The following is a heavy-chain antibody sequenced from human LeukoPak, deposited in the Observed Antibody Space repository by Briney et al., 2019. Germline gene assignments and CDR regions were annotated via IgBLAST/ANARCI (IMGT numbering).Heavy chain of an antibody. CDR3: ARDANTYCSGGSCYSGFDY. J-gene: IGHJ4*02. CDR1: GVSISSGDYY. D-gene: IGHD2-15*01. CDR2: IYYSGST. Sequence: SQTLSLTCTVSGVSISSGDYYWGWIRQPPGKGLEWIGYIYYSGSTYYNPSLKSRITILVDTSKNQFSLKLSSVTAADTAVYYCARDANTYCSGGSCYSGFDYWGQGTLVTVSS. V-gene: IGHV4-30-4*01.